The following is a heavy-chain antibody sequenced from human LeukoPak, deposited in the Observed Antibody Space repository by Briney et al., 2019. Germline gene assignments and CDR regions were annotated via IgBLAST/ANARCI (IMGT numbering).Heavy chain of an antibody. CDR2: INHSGST. Sequence: SETLSLTCAVYGGSFSGYYWSWIRQPPGKGLEWIGEINHSGSTNYNPSLKSRVTISLDTSKNQFSLQLSSVTDGATAVYYCARGPYDSSGYGFDYWGQGTLVTVSS. J-gene: IGHJ4*02. V-gene: IGHV4-34*01. CDR3: ARGPYDSSGYGFDY. D-gene: IGHD3-22*01. CDR1: GGSFSGYY.